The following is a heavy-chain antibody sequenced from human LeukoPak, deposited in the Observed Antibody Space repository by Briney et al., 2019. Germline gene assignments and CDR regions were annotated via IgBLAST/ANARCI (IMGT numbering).Heavy chain of an antibody. CDR2: IYFSGNT. V-gene: IGHV4-59*01. CDR1: SGSIDNYY. Sequence: SETLSLTCTISSGSIDNYYWSWIRRPAGKGLEWIGQIYFSGNTNYNPSFKSRVTISVDRSNNQFSLKLSSVTAADTAVYYCARHLWSEYHKFDYWGQGTLATVSS. CDR3: ARHLWSEYHKFDY. D-gene: IGHD3-3*01. J-gene: IGHJ4*02.